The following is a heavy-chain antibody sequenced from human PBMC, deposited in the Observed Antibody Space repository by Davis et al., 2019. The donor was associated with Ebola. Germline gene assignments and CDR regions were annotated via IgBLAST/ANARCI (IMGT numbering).Heavy chain of an antibody. CDR2: FDPEDGET. V-gene: IGHV1-24*01. CDR1: GYTLTDLS. Sequence: AASVKVSCKVSGYTLTDLSMHWVRQAPGKGLEWMGGFDPEDGETIYAQKFQGRVTMTEDTSTDTAYMELSSLRSEDTAVYYCATDSSGWSDGAFDIWGQGTMVTVSS. J-gene: IGHJ3*02. CDR3: ATDSSGWSDGAFDI. D-gene: IGHD6-19*01.